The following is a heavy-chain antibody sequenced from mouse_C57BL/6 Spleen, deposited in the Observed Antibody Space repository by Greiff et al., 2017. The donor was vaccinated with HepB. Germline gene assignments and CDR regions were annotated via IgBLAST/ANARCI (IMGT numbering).Heavy chain of an antibody. CDR3: ARMDYYGSSYGFAY. Sequence: EVQRVESGPELVKPGASVKMSCKASGYTFTDYNMHWVKQSHGKSLEWIGYINPNNGGTSYNQKFKGKATLTVNKSSSTAYMELRSLTSEDSAVYYCARMDYYGSSYGFAYWGQGTLVTVSA. D-gene: IGHD1-1*01. CDR1: GYTFTDYN. CDR2: INPNNGGT. J-gene: IGHJ3*01. V-gene: IGHV1-22*01.